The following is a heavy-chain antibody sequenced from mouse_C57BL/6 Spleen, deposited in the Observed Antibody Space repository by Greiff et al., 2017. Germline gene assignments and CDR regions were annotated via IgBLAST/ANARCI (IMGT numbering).Heavy chain of an antibody. J-gene: IGHJ2*01. V-gene: IGHV5-12*01. CDR3: ARHAEGGFDY. CDR1: GFTFSDYY. D-gene: IGHD6-1*01. CDR2: ISNGGGST. Sequence: EVQLVESGGGLVQPGGSLKLSCAASGFTFSDYYMYWVRQTPEKRLEWVAYISNGGGSTYYPDTVKGRFTISRDTAKNTLYLQMSLLKSEDTAMYYCARHAEGGFDYWGQGATLTVSS.